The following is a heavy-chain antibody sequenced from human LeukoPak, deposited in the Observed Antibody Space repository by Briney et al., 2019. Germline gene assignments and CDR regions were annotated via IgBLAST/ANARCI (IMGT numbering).Heavy chain of an antibody. V-gene: IGHV4-59*01. CDR3: AQKAPYSPGYSQH. CDR1: GGSITSYY. Sequence: SETLSLTCTVSGGSITSYYWTWIRQPPGKGLERIGYIYHSGTTNYNPSLKSRVSISVDRSKNQFSLKLSSVTTADTAVYYCAQKAPYSPGYSQHWGQGTLVTVSS. D-gene: IGHD2-15*01. J-gene: IGHJ1*01. CDR2: IYHSGTT.